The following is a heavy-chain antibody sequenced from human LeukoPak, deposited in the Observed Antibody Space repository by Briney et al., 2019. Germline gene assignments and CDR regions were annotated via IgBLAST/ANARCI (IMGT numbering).Heavy chain of an antibody. CDR1: GYTFTGYY. Sequence: ASVKVSCKASGYTFTGYYMHWLRQAPAQGLEWMGRSNPNSGVTKYAQKFQGRVTMTRDTSISTAYMELSRLKSDDTAVDTAVYYCARGSRSGSYFALVDYWGQGTLVTVSS. J-gene: IGHJ4*02. CDR3: VYYCARGSRSGSYFALVDY. CDR2: SNPNSGVT. V-gene: IGHV1-2*06. D-gene: IGHD1-26*01.